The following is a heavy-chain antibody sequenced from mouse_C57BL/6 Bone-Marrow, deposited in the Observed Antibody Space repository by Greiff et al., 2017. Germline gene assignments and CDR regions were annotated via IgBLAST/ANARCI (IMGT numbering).Heavy chain of an antibody. CDR3: ARGGSRFAY. D-gene: IGHD1-1*02. J-gene: IGHJ3*01. CDR1: GFTFSSYG. Sequence: EVKLMESGGDLVKPGGSLKLSCAASGFTFSSYGMSWVRQTPDKRLEWVATISSGGSYTYYPDSVKGRFTISRDNAKNTLYLQMSSLKSEDTAMYYCARGGSRFAYWGQGTLVTVSA. V-gene: IGHV5-6*01. CDR2: ISSGGSYT.